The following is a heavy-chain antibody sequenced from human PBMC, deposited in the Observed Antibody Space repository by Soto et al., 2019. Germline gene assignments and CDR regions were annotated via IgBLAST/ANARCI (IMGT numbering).Heavy chain of an antibody. CDR2: IIPIFGTA. CDR1: WGTFSSYA. D-gene: IGHD6-6*01. J-gene: IGHJ6*02. CDR3: ARDRMSIAARRGYYYYGMDV. Sequence: ASVKVSCRASWGTFSSYAISWVRQSPVQGLEWMGGIIPIFGTANYAQRFQGRVTITADESTSTAYMELSSLRSEDTAVYYRARDRMSIAARRGYYYYGMDVSGQGTTVTVSS. V-gene: IGHV1-69*13.